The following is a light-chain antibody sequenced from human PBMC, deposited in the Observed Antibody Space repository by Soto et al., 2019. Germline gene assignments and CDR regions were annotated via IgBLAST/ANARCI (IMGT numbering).Light chain of an antibody. CDR1: QSVKMY. CDR3: QQSYSTPRT. Sequence: DIQMTQSPSSLSASVGDRVTITCRASQSVKMYLDWYQHKPGKAPKLLIYAASTLQSGVPTRFSGSGSGTDFTLTISGLQRDDFATYYCQQSYSTPRTFGPGTTLEIK. V-gene: IGKV1-39*01. CDR2: AAS. J-gene: IGKJ2*01.